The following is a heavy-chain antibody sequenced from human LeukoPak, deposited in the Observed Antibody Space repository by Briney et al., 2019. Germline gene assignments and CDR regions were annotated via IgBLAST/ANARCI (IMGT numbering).Heavy chain of an antibody. D-gene: IGHD3-22*01. J-gene: IGHJ4*02. CDR2: INHSGST. Sequence: SETLSLTCAVSGGSITTTNWWSWVQQPPGKGLEWIGEINHSGSTNHNPSLKSRVTISVDTSRNQFSLKLTSVTAADTAVYYCAKVSDRDSSGYYWGFEYWGQGTLVTVSS. V-gene: IGHV4-4*02. CDR3: AKVSDRDSSGYYWGFEY. CDR1: GGSITTTNW.